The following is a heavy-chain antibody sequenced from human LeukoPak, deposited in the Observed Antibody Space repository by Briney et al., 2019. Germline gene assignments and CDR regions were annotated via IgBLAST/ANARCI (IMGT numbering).Heavy chain of an antibody. J-gene: IGHJ1*01. CDR1: GFTFSNAW. D-gene: IGHD2-2*01. CDR2: IKSKTDGGTT. Sequence: GGSLRLPCAASGFTFSNAWMSWVRQAPGKGLEWVGRIKSKTDGGTTDCAAPVKGRFTISRDDSKNTLYLQMNSLRAEDTAVYYCAKDTVVPAAMGSGYFQHWGQGTLVTVSS. CDR3: AKDTVVPAAMGSGYFQH. V-gene: IGHV3-15*01.